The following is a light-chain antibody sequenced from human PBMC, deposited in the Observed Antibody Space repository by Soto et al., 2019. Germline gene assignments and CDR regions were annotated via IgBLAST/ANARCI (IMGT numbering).Light chain of an antibody. V-gene: IGKV3-11*01. J-gene: IGKJ4*01. CDR3: QYRSKGFT. Sequence: EIVLTQSPATLSLSPGERATLSCRASQSVSSDLAWFQQKPRQGFRLLIYDASNSATGIPAGFSGSGSGTDFALTISSLEPEDFAVDDCQYRSKGFTCSGGTKVEIK. CDR2: DAS. CDR1: QSVSSD.